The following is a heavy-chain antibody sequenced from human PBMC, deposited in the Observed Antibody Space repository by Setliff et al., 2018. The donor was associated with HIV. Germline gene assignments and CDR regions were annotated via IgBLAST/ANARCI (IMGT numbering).Heavy chain of an antibody. J-gene: IGHJ3*02. CDR1: GFTFSGFG. D-gene: IGHD3-10*01. V-gene: IGHV3-30*02. CDR3: AKEGRLLWFGGAFDI. CDR2: I. Sequence: PGGSLRLSCAASGFTFSGFGMHWVRQAPGKGLEWVAVIYYVDSVKGRFTISRDNAKNSLYLQMNSLRAEDTAVYYCAKEGRLLWFGGAFDIWGQGTMVTVSS.